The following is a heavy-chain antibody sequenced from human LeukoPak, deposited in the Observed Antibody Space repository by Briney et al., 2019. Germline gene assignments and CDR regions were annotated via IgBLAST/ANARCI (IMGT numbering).Heavy chain of an antibody. V-gene: IGHV1-69*13. CDR1: GGSFSSCA. D-gene: IGHD6-13*01. Sequence: SVKVSCKASGGSFSSCAISWVRQAPGLGLEWMGGIVPVFGTPNYAQKFQGRLTIIADDSSSTAYMELRSLTSDDTAVYYCARGSASNWPVDYWGQGTLVTVS. CDR2: IVPVFGTP. J-gene: IGHJ4*02. CDR3: ARGSASNWPVDY.